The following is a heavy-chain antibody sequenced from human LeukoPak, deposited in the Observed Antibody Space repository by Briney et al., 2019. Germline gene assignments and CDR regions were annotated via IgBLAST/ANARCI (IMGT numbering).Heavy chain of an antibody. V-gene: IGHV3-11*06. J-gene: IGHJ4*02. Sequence: GGSLRLSCAASGFTFSDYYMSWIRQAPGRGLEWVSYISSSSSYTNYADSVKGRFTISRDNAKNSLYLQMNSLRAEDTAVYYCARDLTGYDFRYYFDYWGQGTLVTVSS. CDR1: GFTFSDYY. CDR2: ISSSSSYT. CDR3: ARDLTGYDFRYYFDY. D-gene: IGHD5-12*01.